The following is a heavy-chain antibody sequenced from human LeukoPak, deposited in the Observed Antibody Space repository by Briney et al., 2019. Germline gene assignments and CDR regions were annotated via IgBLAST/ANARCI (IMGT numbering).Heavy chain of an antibody. CDR1: GGSFSGYY. CDR2: INHSGST. D-gene: IGHD6-19*01. CDR3: ARRRSGWYADY. J-gene: IGHJ4*02. Sequence: KSSETLSLTCAVYGGSFSGYYWSWIRQPPGKGLEWIGEINHSGSTYYNPSLKSRVTISVDTSKNHFSLNLNSVTAADTAVYYCARRRSGWYADYWGQGTLVTVSS. V-gene: IGHV4-34*01.